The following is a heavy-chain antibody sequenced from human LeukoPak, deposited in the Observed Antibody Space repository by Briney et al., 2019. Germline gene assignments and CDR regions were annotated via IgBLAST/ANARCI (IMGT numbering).Heavy chain of an antibody. Sequence: ASVKVSCKASGYTFTSYYMHWVRQAPGQGLEWMGIINPSGGSTTYAQKFQGRVTMTRDTSTSTVYMELSSLRSEDTAVYYWARVKGNVYGMDVWGQGTTVTVSS. CDR3: ARVKGNVYGMDV. CDR2: INPSGGST. CDR1: GYTFTSYY. D-gene: IGHD1-1*01. J-gene: IGHJ6*02. V-gene: IGHV1-46*01.